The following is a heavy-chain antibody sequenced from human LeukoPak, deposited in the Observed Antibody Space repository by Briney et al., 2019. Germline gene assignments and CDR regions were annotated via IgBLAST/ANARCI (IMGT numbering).Heavy chain of an antibody. V-gene: IGHV3-30*18. D-gene: IGHD2-2*02. CDR2: ISYDGSNK. Sequence: GGSLRLSCAASGFTFSSYGMHWVRQAPGKGLEWVAVISYDGSNKYYADSVKGRFTISRDNSKNTLYLQMNSLRAEDTAVYYCAKGVPAAIGRGFDYWGQGTLVTVSS. CDR1: GFTFSSYG. CDR3: AKGVPAAIGRGFDY. J-gene: IGHJ4*02.